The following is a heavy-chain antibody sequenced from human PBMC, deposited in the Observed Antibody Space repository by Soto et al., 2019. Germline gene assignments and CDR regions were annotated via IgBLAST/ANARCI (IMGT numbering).Heavy chain of an antibody. V-gene: IGHV3-23*04. J-gene: IGHJ2*01. D-gene: IGHD3-10*01. CDR2: IGGTSGST. CDR3: AKRRGEGYFDL. Sequence: EVQLVESGGGLVQPGRSLRLSCAASGFTFSNFVMGWVRRAPGKGLEWVSAIGGTSGSTYYADSVKGRFTISRDNSRNTLSLQMSRLRAEETAVYYCAKRRGEGYFDLWGRGTLVTVSS. CDR1: GFTFSNFV.